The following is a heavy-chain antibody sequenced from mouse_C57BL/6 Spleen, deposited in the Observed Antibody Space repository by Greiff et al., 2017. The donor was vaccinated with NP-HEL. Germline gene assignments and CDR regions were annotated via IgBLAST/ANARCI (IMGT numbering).Heavy chain of an antibody. V-gene: IGHV1-64*01. CDR3: ARYPYYYGSSYPY. D-gene: IGHD1-1*01. CDR2: IHPNSGST. J-gene: IGHJ2*01. Sequence: QVQLQQPGAELVKPGASVKLSCKASGYTFTSYWMHWVKQRPGQGLEWIGMIHPNSGSTNYNEKFKGKATLTVDKSSSTAYMQLSSLTSEDSAVYYCARYPYYYGSSYPYWGQGTTLTVSS. CDR1: GYTFTSYW.